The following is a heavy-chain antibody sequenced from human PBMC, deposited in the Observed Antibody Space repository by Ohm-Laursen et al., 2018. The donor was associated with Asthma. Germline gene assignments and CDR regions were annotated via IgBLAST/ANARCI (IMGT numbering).Heavy chain of an antibody. CDR2: INHSGST. CDR1: GGSFSGYY. V-gene: IGHV4-34*01. Sequence: SETLSLTCAVYGGSFSGYYWSWIRQPPGKGLEWIGEINHSGSTNYNPSLKSRVTISVDTSKNQFSLKLSSVTAADTAVYYCARALTAAVYWGQGTLVTVSS. CDR3: ARALTAAVY. D-gene: IGHD6-13*01. J-gene: IGHJ4*02.